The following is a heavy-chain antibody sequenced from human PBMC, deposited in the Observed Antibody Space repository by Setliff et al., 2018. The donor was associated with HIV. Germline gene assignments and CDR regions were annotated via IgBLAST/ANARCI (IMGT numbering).Heavy chain of an antibody. V-gene: IGHV3-23*01. CDR1: GFTISNHA. CDR2: ISYDSSDT. CDR3: ARSAHDSETGY. J-gene: IGHJ4*02. Sequence: GGSLRLSCAASGFTISNHAMGRVRQAPGKGLEWVSSISYDSSDTFYSGSVKGRFTISRDNSTSTVYMELSSLRSEDTAFYYCARSAHDSETGYWGQGTLVTVSS. D-gene: IGHD5-12*01.